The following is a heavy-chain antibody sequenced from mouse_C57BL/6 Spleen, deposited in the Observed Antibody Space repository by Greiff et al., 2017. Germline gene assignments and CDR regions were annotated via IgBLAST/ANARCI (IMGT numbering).Heavy chain of an antibody. CDR3: TRRGIYYYGSSYGWYFDV. CDR1: GYTFPDYE. D-gene: IGHD1-1*01. CDR2: IDPETGGT. V-gene: IGHV1-15*01. Sequence: QVQLQQSGAELVRPGASVTLSCKASGYTFPDYEMHWVKQTPVHCLEWIGAIDPETGGTAYNQKFKGKAILTADKSSSTAYMELRSLTSEDSAVYYCTRRGIYYYGSSYGWYFDVWGTGTTVTVSS. J-gene: IGHJ1*03.